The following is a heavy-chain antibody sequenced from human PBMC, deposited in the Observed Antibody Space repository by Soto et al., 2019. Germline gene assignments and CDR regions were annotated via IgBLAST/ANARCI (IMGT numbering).Heavy chain of an antibody. CDR1: GGTILSSY. J-gene: IGHJ3*02. V-gene: IGHV4-59*01. CDR3: ARIDYGDYQDAFDI. CDR2: IYYSGST. D-gene: IGHD4-17*01. Sequence: SETLSLTCTVSGGTILSSYWGWIRQPPGKGLEWIGYIYYSGSTNYNPSLKSRVTISVDTSKNQFSLKLSSVTAADTAVYYCARIDYGDYQDAFDIWGQGTMVTVS.